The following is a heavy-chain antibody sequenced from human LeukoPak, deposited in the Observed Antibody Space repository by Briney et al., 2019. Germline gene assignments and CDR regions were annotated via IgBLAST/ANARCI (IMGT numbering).Heavy chain of an antibody. D-gene: IGHD2-21*01. J-gene: IGHJ3*02. CDR3: ARNGGLREDAFDI. Sequence: SETLSLTCTVSGGSISSYYWSWIRQPPGKGLEWIGYIYYSGSTNYNPSLKSRVTISVDTSKNQFSLKLSSVTAADTAVYYCARNGGLREDAFDIWGQGTMVTVSS. V-gene: IGHV4-59*12. CDR2: IYYSGST. CDR1: GGSISSYY.